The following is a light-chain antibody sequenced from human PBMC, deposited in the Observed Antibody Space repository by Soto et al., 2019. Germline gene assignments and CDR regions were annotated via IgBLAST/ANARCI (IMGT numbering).Light chain of an antibody. Sequence: QSALTQPASVSGSPGQSITISCTGTSSDVGGYNDVSWYQQHPGKAPKLMIYEVSNRPSGVSNRFSGSKSDNTASLTISGLQAEDEADYYCYSYTRSSTWVFGGGTKVTVL. V-gene: IGLV2-14*01. CDR3: YSYTRSSTWV. CDR2: EVS. CDR1: SSDVGGYND. J-gene: IGLJ3*02.